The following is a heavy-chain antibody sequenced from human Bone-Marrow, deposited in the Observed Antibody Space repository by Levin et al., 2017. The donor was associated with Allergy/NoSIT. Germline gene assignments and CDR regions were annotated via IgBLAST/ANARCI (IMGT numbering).Heavy chain of an antibody. D-gene: IGHD6-19*01. CDR3: ARAAVSGRRFDY. J-gene: IGHJ4*02. V-gene: IGHV1-46*01. CDR1: GYTFTSYY. CDR2: INPSSGST. Sequence: GGSLRLSCNSSGYTFTSYYMHWVRQAPGQGLEWMGVINPSSGSTTYAQNFQGRVSMTRDTSTSTVYMELSSLRSEDTAVYYCARAAVSGRRFDYWGQGTLVIVSS.